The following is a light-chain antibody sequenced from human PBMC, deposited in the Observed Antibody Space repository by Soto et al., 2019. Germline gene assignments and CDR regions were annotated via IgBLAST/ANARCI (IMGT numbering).Light chain of an antibody. J-gene: IGKJ4*01. CDR1: QGISHY. Sequence: DIQMTQSPSSLSASVGDRVTITCRASQGISHYLAWYQQKPGKVPRLLIYSVSNLESGVPSRFSGSGSGTDFTLTISSLQPGDVATYYCQKYDSAPVTFGGGTKVEIK. V-gene: IGKV1-27*01. CDR2: SVS. CDR3: QKYDSAPVT.